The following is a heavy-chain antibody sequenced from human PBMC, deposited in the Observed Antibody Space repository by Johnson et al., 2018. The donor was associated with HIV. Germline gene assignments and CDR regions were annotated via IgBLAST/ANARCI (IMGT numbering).Heavy chain of an antibody. V-gene: IGHV3-23*04. CDR1: GFTFSSYA. CDR3: AREGNYYDSSSHAFDI. J-gene: IGHJ3*02. Sequence: VQLVESGGGLVKPGGSLRLSCAASGFTFSSYAMSWVRQAPGKGLEWVSAISGSGGSTYYADSVTGRFTISRDNSKTTLYLQMNSRRAEDTAVYYCAREGNYYDSSSHAFDIWGQGTMVTVSS. D-gene: IGHD3-22*01. CDR2: ISGSGGST.